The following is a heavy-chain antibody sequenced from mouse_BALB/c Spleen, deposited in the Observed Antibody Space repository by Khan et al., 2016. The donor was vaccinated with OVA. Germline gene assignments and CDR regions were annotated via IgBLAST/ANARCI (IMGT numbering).Heavy chain of an antibody. J-gene: IGHJ2*01. Sequence: QVQLKQSGPGLVAPSQSLSITCTVSGFSLTSYCVHWVRQPPGKGLEWLGVIWAGGSRTYNSALMSRLSIIKDNSKSQVFLKMNSLQTDDTAMDYCARREDIWGQGTTLTVSS. CDR3: ARREDI. CDR2: IWAGGSR. V-gene: IGHV2-9*02. D-gene: IGHD1-3*01. CDR1: GFSLTSYC.